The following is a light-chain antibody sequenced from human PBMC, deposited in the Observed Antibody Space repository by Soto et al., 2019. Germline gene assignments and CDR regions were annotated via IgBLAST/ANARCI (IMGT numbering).Light chain of an antibody. Sequence: QSALTQPASVSGSPGQSITISCTGTSSDVGGYNYVSWYQQHPGKAPKLMIYGVTNRPSGVSNRFSGSKSGNTASLTISGLPAEDEADYYCSSYTTSTALSVVFGGGTKVTVL. CDR2: GVT. J-gene: IGLJ2*01. CDR1: SSDVGGYNY. V-gene: IGLV2-14*01. CDR3: SSYTTSTALSVV.